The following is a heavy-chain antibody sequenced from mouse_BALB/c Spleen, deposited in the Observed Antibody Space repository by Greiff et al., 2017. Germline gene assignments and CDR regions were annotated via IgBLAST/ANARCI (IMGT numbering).Heavy chain of an antibody. CDR3: ARWVITTAAWFAY. CDR2: ILPGSGST. J-gene: IGHJ3*01. V-gene: IGHV1-9*01. CDR1: GYTFSSYW. D-gene: IGHD1-2*01. Sequence: QVQLKESGAELMKPGASVKISCKATGYTFSSYWIEWVKQRPGHGLEWIGEILPGSGSTNYNEKFKGKATFTADTSSNTAYMQLSSLTSEDSAVYYCARWVITTAAWFAYWGQGTLVTVSA.